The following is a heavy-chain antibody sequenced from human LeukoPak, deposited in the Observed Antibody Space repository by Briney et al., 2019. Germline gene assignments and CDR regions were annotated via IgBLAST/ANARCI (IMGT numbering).Heavy chain of an antibody. V-gene: IGHV4-34*01. CDR1: GGSFSGYY. CDR2: INHSGST. D-gene: IGHD6-25*01. J-gene: IGHJ4*02. Sequence: SETLSLTCAVYGGSFSGYYWSWIRQPPRKGLEWIGEINHSGSTNYNPSLKSRVTISVDTSKNQFSLKLSSVTAADTAVYYCARRAASQDYWGQGTLVTVSS. CDR3: ARRAASQDY.